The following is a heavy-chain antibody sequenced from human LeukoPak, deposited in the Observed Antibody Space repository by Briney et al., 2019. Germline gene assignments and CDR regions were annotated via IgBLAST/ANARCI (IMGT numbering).Heavy chain of an antibody. J-gene: IGHJ3*02. D-gene: IGHD5-18*01. CDR3: ARGASIIQLFGADAFDI. CDR1: GYTFTSYG. CDR2: ISAYNGNT. V-gene: IGHV1-18*01. Sequence: GASVKVSCKASGYTFTSYGISWVRQAPGQGLEWMGWISAYNGNTNYAQKLQGRVTMTTDTSTSTAYMELRSLRSDDTAVYYCARGASIIQLFGADAFDIWGQGTMVTVPS.